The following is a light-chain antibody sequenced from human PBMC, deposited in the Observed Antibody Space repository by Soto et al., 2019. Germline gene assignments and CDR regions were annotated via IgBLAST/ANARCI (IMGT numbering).Light chain of an antibody. Sequence: EIVLTQSPGTLSLSPGERATLSCRASQSVSSSYLAWYQQKPGQAPRLLIYGASSRATGIPDRFSGSGSGTDFTLSISRLEPEDFATYYCQQYYGYPPMYTFGQGTKLEIK. CDR2: GAS. J-gene: IGKJ2*01. V-gene: IGKV3-20*01. CDR1: QSVSSSY. CDR3: QQYYGYPPMYT.